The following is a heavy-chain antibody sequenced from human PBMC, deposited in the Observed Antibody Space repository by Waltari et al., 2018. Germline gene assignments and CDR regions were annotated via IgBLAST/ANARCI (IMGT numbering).Heavy chain of an antibody. CDR3: ARDRDYSSGAPPAF. J-gene: IGHJ4*02. CDR2: ISTYTHST. D-gene: IGHD2-15*01. CDR1: GYPFDPYG. V-gene: IGHV1-18*01. Sequence: QVQLVQSENEVRKPGASVRISCKASGYPFDPYGISWMRQAPGQALEWVGWISTYTHSTDYAEKFQGRVTMTTDKSTATVYLDLRSLGSDDSAVYFCARDRDYSSGAPPAFWGQGTQVTVSS.